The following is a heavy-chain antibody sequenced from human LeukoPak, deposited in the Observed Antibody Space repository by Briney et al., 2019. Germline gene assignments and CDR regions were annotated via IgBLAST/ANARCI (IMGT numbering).Heavy chain of an antibody. V-gene: IGHV3-23*01. Sequence: GGSLRLSRAVSGFTFSGAAMSWVRQAPGKGLEWVSLISSSGSSTYYADSVKGRFTISRDDSKNTLYLQMNSLRAEDTAVYYCAKEYYGMDVWGQGTTVTVSS. J-gene: IGHJ6*02. CDR3: AKEYYGMDV. CDR1: GFTFSGAA. CDR2: ISSSGSST.